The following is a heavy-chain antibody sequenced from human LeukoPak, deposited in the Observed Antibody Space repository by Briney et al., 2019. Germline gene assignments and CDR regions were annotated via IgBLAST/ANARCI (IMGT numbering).Heavy chain of an antibody. Sequence: VASVKVSCKASGYTFTGYYMYWVRQAPGQGLEWMGWINPNNGGTKYAQKFQGRVTMTRDTSISTAYMELRSLRSDDTAVYYCARDGPPAPNSYGHYYYYGMDVWGQGTTVTVSS. CDR1: GYTFTGYY. CDR3: ARDGPPAPNSYGHYYYYGMDV. J-gene: IGHJ6*02. D-gene: IGHD5-18*01. CDR2: INPNNGGT. V-gene: IGHV1-2*02.